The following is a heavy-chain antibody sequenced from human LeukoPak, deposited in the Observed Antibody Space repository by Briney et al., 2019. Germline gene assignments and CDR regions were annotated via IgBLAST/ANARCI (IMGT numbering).Heavy chain of an antibody. J-gene: IGHJ3*02. CDR3: ARVRGIVGGTGESFDI. V-gene: IGHV1-2*02. Sequence: GASVTVSCKASGYTFTGYYMHWVRQAPGQGGEWMGWINPNSGGTNYAQKFQGRVTMTRDTSISTAYMELSRLTSDDTAVFYCARVRGIVGGTGESFDIWGQGTMVTVSS. CDR2: INPNSGGT. CDR1: GYTFTGYY. D-gene: IGHD1-26*01.